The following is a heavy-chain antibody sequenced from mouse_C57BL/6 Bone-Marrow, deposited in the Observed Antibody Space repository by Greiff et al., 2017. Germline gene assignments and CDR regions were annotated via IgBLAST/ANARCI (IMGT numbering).Heavy chain of an antibody. V-gene: IGHV1-81*01. Sequence: VQLVESGAELARPGASVKLSCKASGYTFTSYGISWVKQRTGQGLEWIGEIYPRSGNTYYNEKFKGKATLTADKSSSTAYMELRSLTSEDSAVYFCARLPFAYWGQGTLVTVSA. CDR3: ARLPFAY. CDR2: IYPRSGNT. J-gene: IGHJ3*01. CDR1: GYTFTSYG.